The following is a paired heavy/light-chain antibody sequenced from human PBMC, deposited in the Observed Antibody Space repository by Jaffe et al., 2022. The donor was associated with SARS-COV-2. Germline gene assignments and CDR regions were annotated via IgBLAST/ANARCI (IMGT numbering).Heavy chain of an antibody. Sequence: EVQLVESGGGLVQPGRSLRLSCAASGFTFDDYAMHWVRQAPGKGLEWVSGITWNSGGIDYADSVKGRFTISRDNAKNSLSLQMNSLRAEDTALYYCAKASYGGWFGDSHYYYMDVWGKGTTVTVSS. CDR2: ITWNSGGI. D-gene: IGHD3-10*01. CDR1: GFTFDDYA. CDR3: AKASYGGWFGDSHYYYMDV. V-gene: IGHV3-9*01. J-gene: IGHJ6*03.
Light chain of an antibody. Sequence: EIVLTQSPGTLSLSPGERATLSCRASQSVRTSYLAWYQQKPGQAPRLLIYGASSRATGIPDRFSGSGSGTDFTLTISRLEPDDFAVYYCQQYGRSPPYTFGQGTKLEIK. CDR3: QQYGRSPPYT. CDR2: GAS. CDR1: QSVRTSY. J-gene: IGKJ2*01. V-gene: IGKV3-20*01.